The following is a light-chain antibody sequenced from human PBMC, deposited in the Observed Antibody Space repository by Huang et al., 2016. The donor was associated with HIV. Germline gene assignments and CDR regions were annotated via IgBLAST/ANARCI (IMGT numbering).Light chain of an antibody. CDR2: DAA. CDR3: QQRKYWPPIT. CDR1: QSVNSY. V-gene: IGKV3-11*01. Sequence: ETVLTQSPATLSLSPGERATLSCRASQSVNSYLAWYQQKPGQTPRLRIYDAANRATGIPARFSGSGSGTDFTLTISSLEPEDFAVYYCQQRKYWPPITCGQGTRLEIK. J-gene: IGKJ5*01.